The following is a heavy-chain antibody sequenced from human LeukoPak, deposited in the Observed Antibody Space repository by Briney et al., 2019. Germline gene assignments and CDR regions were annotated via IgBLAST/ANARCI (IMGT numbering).Heavy chain of an antibody. CDR1: GGSISSYY. CDR2: IYYSGST. J-gene: IGHJ5*02. D-gene: IGHD3-10*01. Sequence: SETLSLTCTVSGGSISSYYWSWIRQPPGKGLEWIGYIYYSGSTNYNPSLKSRVTISVDTSKNQFSLKLSSVTAADTAVYYCARFFYYGSGSYRFDPWGQGTLVTVSS. CDR3: ARFFYYGSGSYRFDP. V-gene: IGHV4-59*12.